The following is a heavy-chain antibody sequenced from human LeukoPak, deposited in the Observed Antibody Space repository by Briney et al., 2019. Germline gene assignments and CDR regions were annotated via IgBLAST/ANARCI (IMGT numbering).Heavy chain of an antibody. V-gene: IGHV1-69*13. CDR1: GGTFSSYA. CDR3: ARDAPAYCSSTSCYMRPFDY. CDR2: IIPIFGTA. D-gene: IGHD2-2*02. J-gene: IGHJ4*02. Sequence: ASVKVSCKASGGTFSSYAISWVRQAPGQGLEWMGGIIPIFGTANYAQKFQGRVTITADESTSTAYMELSSLRSDDTAVYYCARDAPAYCSSTSCYMRPFDYWGQGTLVTVSS.